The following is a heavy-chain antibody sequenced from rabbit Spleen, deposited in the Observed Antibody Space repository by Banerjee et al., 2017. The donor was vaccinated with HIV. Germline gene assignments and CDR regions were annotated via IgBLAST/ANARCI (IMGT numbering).Heavy chain of an antibody. J-gene: IGHJ6*01. D-gene: IGHD8-1*01. CDR1: GFSFNSNYY. V-gene: IGHV1S45*01. CDR3: ARDTGSSFSSYGMDL. CDR2: IDTGSSGFT. Sequence: QEQLVESGGGLVQPEGSLTLTCTASGFSFNSNYYMCWVRQAPGKGLEWIVCIDTGSSGFTYFASWAKGRFTISKTSSTTVTLQMTSLTAADTATYFCARDTGSSFSSYGMDLWGQGTLVTVS.